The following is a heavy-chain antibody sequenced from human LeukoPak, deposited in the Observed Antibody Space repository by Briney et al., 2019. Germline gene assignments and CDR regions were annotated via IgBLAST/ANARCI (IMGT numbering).Heavy chain of an antibody. CDR3: GRDWKLDY. CDR2: ISNDGGDT. J-gene: IGHJ4*02. D-gene: IGHD1-1*01. V-gene: IGHV3-23*01. Sequence: GGSLRISCYTSGFTFNNYPMSWVRQAPGKGLEWVSAISNDGGDTKYADSVKGRFTISRDNSGNTLYLQMKSLRVEDTAIYYCGRDWKLDYWGQGSLVTVSS. CDR1: GFTFNNYP.